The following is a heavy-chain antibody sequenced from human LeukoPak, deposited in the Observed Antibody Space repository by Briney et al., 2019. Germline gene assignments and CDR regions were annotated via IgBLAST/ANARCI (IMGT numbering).Heavy chain of an antibody. CDR3: AGESSFVAVTGRGGWFDP. V-gene: IGHV4-59*01. J-gene: IGHJ5*02. CDR1: GGSISSYY. Sequence: PSETLSLTCTVSGGSISSYYWSWIRQPPGKGLEWIGYIYYSGSTNYNPSLKSRVTISVDTSKNQFSLTLSSVTAADTAVYYCAGESSFVAVTGRGGWFDPWGQGTLVTVSS. D-gene: IGHD6-19*01. CDR2: IYYSGST.